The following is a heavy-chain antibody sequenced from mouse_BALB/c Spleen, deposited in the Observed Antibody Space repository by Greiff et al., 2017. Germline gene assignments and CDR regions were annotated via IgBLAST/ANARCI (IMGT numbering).Heavy chain of an antibody. CDR3: ARGLTTDGAMDY. D-gene: IGHD2-12*01. CDR2: ISDGGSYT. Sequence: EVKLMESGGGLVKPGGSLKLSCAASGFTFSDYYMYWVRQTPEKRLEWVATISDGGSYTYYPDSVKGRFTISRDNAKNNLYLQMSSLKSEDTAMYYCARGLTTDGAMDYWGQGTSVTVSS. J-gene: IGHJ4*01. CDR1: GFTFSDYY. V-gene: IGHV5-4*02.